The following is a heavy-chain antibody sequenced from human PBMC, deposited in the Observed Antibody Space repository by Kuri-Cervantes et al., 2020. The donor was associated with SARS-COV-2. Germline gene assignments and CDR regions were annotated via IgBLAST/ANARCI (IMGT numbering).Heavy chain of an antibody. D-gene: IGHD1-26*01. Sequence: GSLRLSCAVSGYSISSGYYWGWIRQPPGKGLEWIGSIYHSGSTYYNPSLKSRVTISVDTSKNQFSLQLNSVTPEDTAVYYCAREGVGATFGYYYYYMDVWGKGTTVTVSS. J-gene: IGHJ6*03. CDR3: AREGVGATFGYYYYYMDV. V-gene: IGHV4-38-2*02. CDR1: GYSISSGYY. CDR2: IYHSGST.